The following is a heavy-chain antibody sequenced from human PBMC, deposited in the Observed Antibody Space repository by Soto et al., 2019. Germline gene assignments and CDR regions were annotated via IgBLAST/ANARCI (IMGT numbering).Heavy chain of an antibody. D-gene: IGHD3-16*01. CDR3: ARIHSITWGSYFYGMDV. J-gene: IGHJ6*02. V-gene: IGHV2-26*01. Sequence: QVTLKESGPVLVKPSETLTLTCSVSGFSLSDTTMGVSWIRQPPRKALEWLAHIFSNDEKSYSTSLNTRLTISKDTSGSQVVLTMTNMDHVDTATYYCARIHSITWGSYFYGMDVWGQGTTVTVSS. CDR2: IFSNDEK. CDR1: GFSLSDTTMG.